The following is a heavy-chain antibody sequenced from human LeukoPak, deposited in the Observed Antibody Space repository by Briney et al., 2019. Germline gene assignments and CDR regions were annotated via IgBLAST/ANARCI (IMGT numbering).Heavy chain of an antibody. V-gene: IGHV3-72*01. Sequence: PGGSLRLSCAASGFIFSDHYMVWVRQAPGKGLEWVGRARNRVNHYTTQYAASVKGRFTISRDESKNLLYLQMNSLEIEDTAVYYCARGRTGTGADWFDPWGQGTLVTVSS. CDR2: ARNRVNHYTT. D-gene: IGHD3/OR15-3a*01. CDR3: ARGRTGTGADWFDP. J-gene: IGHJ5*02. CDR1: GFIFSDHY.